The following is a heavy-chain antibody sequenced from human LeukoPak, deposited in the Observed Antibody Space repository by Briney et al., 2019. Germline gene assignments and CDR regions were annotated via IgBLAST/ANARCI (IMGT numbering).Heavy chain of an antibody. D-gene: IGHD4-11*01. CDR3: AKRSVSATVKTYYFDY. CDR2: ISAGGTNT. CDR1: GFTFSSYA. V-gene: IGHV3-23*01. J-gene: IGHJ4*02. Sequence: GGSLRLSCAASGFTFSSYAMSWVRQAPGKGLEWVSAISAGGTNTYYADSVKGRFTISRDTSKNTLYLQMSSLRAEDTAVYYCAKRSVSATVKTYYFDYWGQGTLVTVSS.